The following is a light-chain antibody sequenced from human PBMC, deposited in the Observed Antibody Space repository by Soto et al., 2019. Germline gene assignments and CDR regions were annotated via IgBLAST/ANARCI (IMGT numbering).Light chain of an antibody. J-gene: IGKJ5*01. CDR3: QQRSNWPSIT. CDR2: DAS. Sequence: EIVLTQSPATLSLSPGERATLSCRASQSIAFYLAWYQQKPGQAPRLLIYDASKRASDIPARFSGSGSGTDFTLTISSLEPEDFAVYYCQQRSNWPSITFGQGTRLEIK. V-gene: IGKV3-11*01. CDR1: QSIAFY.